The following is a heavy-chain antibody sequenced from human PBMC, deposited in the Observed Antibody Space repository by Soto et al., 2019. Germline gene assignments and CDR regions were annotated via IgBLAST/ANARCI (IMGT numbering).Heavy chain of an antibody. CDR2: ISYDGSDK. CDR1: GFTFSSYS. V-gene: IGHV3-30*18. D-gene: IGHD5-12*01. Sequence: QVQLVESGGGVVQPGRSLRLSCAASGFTFSSYSMHWVRQAPGKGLEWVAFISYDGSDKYYADSVKGRFTISRGNSKNTLSLQINSLRVEDTAMFYCAKGETRWWLNDYPFKIWGQGTRVTVRS. CDR3: AKGETRWWLNDYPFKI. J-gene: IGHJ3*02.